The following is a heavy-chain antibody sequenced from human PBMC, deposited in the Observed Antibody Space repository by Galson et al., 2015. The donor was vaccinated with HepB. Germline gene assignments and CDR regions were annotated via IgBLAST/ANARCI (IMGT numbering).Heavy chain of an antibody. CDR2: IIPILGIA. V-gene: IGHV1-69*04. D-gene: IGHD3-3*01. J-gene: IGHJ4*02. CDR1: GGTFSSYA. Sequence: SVKVSCKASGGTFSSYAVSWVRQAPGQGLEWMGRIIPILGIANYAQKFQGRVTITADKSTSTAYMELSSLRSEDTAVYYCARGDYDFWSGSSGDDYWGQGTLVTVSS. CDR3: ARGDYDFWSGSSGDDY.